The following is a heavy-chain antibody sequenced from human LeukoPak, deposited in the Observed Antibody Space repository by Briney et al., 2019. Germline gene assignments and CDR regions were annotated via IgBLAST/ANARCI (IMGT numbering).Heavy chain of an antibody. CDR2: IYYNGRT. J-gene: IGHJ4*02. D-gene: IGHD5-18*01. V-gene: IGHV4-59*02. CDR1: GFSVTTYA. Sequence: GSLTLSCAASGFSVTTYAMGWIRQPPGKGLEWIGYIYYNGRTNYNPSLKNRVTISVDTSKNQLSLKLNSVTAADTAVYYCAREDTSMVLDWGQGTLVTVSS. CDR3: AREDTSMVLD.